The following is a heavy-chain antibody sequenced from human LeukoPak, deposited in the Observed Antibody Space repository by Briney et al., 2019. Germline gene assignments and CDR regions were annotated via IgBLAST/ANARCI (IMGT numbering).Heavy chain of an antibody. CDR2: IYTSGST. V-gene: IGHV4-4*07. J-gene: IGHJ4*02. CDR1: GGSISSYY. D-gene: IGHD3-10*01. CDR3: ARDGSGSYYDNYFDY. Sequence: SETLSLTCTVSGGSISSYYWSWIRQPAGKGLEWIGRIYTSGSTNYNPSLKSRVTMSVDTSKNQSSLKLSSVTAADTAVYYCARDGSGSYYDNYFDYWGQGTLVTVSP.